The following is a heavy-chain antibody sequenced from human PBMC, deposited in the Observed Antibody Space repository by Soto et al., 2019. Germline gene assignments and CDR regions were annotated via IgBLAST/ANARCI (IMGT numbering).Heavy chain of an antibody. D-gene: IGHD6-19*01. CDR2: IIPILGIA. CDR1: GGTFSSYT. J-gene: IGHJ4*02. Sequence: QVQLVQSGAEVKKPGSSVKVSCKASGGTFSSYTISWVRQAPGQGLEWMGRIIPILGIANYAQKFQGRVTINADKSTSTAYMELSSLRSEDTAVYYCASPSSGWYDYWGQGTLVTVSS. V-gene: IGHV1-69*02. CDR3: ASPSSGWYDY.